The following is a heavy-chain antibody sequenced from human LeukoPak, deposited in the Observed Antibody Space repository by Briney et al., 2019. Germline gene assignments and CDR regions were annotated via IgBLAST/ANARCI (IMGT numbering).Heavy chain of an antibody. D-gene: IGHD1-20*01. CDR3: AREWVRSYNWNVEGIRVIDY. CDR2: IYYSGST. CDR1: GGSISSSSYY. V-gene: IGHV4-39*07. J-gene: IGHJ4*02. Sequence: PSETLSLTCTVSGGSISSSSYYWGWIRQPPGKGLEWIGSIYYSGSTYYNPSLKSRVTISVDTSKNQFSLKLSSVTAADTAVYYCAREWVRSYNWNVEGIRVIDYWGQGTLVTVSS.